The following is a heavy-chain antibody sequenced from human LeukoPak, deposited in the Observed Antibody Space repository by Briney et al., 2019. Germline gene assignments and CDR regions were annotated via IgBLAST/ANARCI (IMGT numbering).Heavy chain of an antibody. J-gene: IGHJ2*01. CDR2: IYYSGST. V-gene: IGHV4-59*01. CDR1: GGSINGYY. D-gene: IGHD6-19*01. Sequence: SETLSLTCTVSGGSINGYYWSWIRQPPGKGLEWIGYIYYSGSTDYNPSLKSRVTISVDTPKYQFSLKLSSVTAADTAVYYCARGAAVAGANWYFDLWGRGTLGTVSS. CDR3: ARGAAVAGANWYFDL.